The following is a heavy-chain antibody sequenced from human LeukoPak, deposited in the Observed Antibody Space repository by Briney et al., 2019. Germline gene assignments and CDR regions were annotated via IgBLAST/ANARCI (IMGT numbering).Heavy chain of an antibody. CDR3: ARGDYYDSSGYYDY. J-gene: IGHJ4*02. Sequence: ASVKVSCKASGYTFTSYGISWVRQAPGQGLEWVGWISAYNGNTNYAQKLQGRVTMTTDTSTSTAYMELRSLRSDDTAVYYCARGDYYDSSGYYDYWGQGTLVTASS. CDR1: GYTFTSYG. V-gene: IGHV1-18*01. D-gene: IGHD3-22*01. CDR2: ISAYNGNT.